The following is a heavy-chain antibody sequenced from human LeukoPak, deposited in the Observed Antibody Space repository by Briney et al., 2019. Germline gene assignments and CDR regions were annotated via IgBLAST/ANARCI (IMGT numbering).Heavy chain of an antibody. V-gene: IGHV4-59*01. CDR2: IYYSGST. J-gene: IGHJ4*02. CDR3: ARDLGVIAFDY. CDR1: GGSISYYY. D-gene: IGHD2-21*01. Sequence: PSETLSLTCTVSGGSISYYYWSWIRQPPGKGLEWIGYIYYSGSTNYNPSLKSRVTISVDTSKNQFSLNLTSVTTADTAVYYCARDLGVIAFDYWGQGTLVTVSS.